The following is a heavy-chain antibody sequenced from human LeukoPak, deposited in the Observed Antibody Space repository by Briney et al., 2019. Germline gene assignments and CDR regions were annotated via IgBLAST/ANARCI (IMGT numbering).Heavy chain of an antibody. D-gene: IGHD4-17*01. J-gene: IGHJ4*02. CDR3: ARLRYGDYVFDY. V-gene: IGHV1-69*05. Sequence: SVKVSCKASGGTFSSYAISWVRQAPGQGLEWMGGIIPIFGTANYAQKFQGRVTITTDESTSTAYMELSSLRSEDTAMYYCARLRYGDYVFDYWGQGTLVTVSS. CDR1: GGTFSSYA. CDR2: IIPIFGTA.